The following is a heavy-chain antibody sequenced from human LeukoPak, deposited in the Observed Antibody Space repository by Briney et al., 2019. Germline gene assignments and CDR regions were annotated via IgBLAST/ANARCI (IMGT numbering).Heavy chain of an antibody. CDR2: IKQDGSEK. Sequence: PGGSLRLSCAASGFTFSSYWMSWVRQAPGKGLEWVANIKQDGSEKYYVDSVKGRFTISRDNAKNSLYLQMNSLRAEDTAVYYYARSRRVIAAAAMHRGAFDIWGQGTMVTVSS. J-gene: IGHJ3*02. V-gene: IGHV3-7*01. CDR3: ARSRRVIAAAAMHRGAFDI. D-gene: IGHD6-13*01. CDR1: GFTFSSYW.